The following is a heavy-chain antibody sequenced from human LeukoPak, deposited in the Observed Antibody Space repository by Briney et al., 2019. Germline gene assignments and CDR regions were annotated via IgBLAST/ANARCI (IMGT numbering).Heavy chain of an antibody. D-gene: IGHD6-13*01. Sequence: GGSLRLSCAASGFTVSSNYMNWVRQAPGKGLEWVSSITGGSTYIYYADSLKGRFTISRDNAKNSLYLQMNSLRADDTAVYYCARDLRGGSGYSSSWYEVSDYWGQGTLVTVSS. CDR3: ARDLRGGSGYSSSWYEVSDY. CDR1: GFTVSSNY. V-gene: IGHV3-21*01. CDR2: ITGGSTYI. J-gene: IGHJ4*02.